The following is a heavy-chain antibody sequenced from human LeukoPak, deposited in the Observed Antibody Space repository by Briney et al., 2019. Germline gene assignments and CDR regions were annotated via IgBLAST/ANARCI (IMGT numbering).Heavy chain of an antibody. Sequence: GGSLRLSCAASGFTVSSNYMSWVRQAPGKGLEWVSVIYSGGSTYYADSVKGRFTISRDNSKNTLYLQMNSLRAEDTAVYYCARDRAVPGRGYYFDCWGQGTLVTVSP. CDR3: ARDRAVPGRGYYFDC. V-gene: IGHV3-53*01. D-gene: IGHD6-19*01. CDR2: IYSGGST. CDR1: GFTVSSNY. J-gene: IGHJ4*02.